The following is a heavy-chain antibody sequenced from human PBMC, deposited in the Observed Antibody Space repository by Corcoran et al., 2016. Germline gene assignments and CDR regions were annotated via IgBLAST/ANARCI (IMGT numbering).Heavy chain of an antibody. D-gene: IGHD2-15*01. Sequence: QVQLQESGPGLVKPSETLSLTCTVSGGSIYSYYWSWIRQPPGKGLEWSGKIYYSGSTNYNPSLKSRVTISVDTSKNQLSLKLNSVDAADTAVYYFARRVGAVAPLNWFDPWGQGTLVTVSS. CDR3: ARRVGAVAPLNWFDP. CDR2: IYYSGST. J-gene: IGHJ5*02. V-gene: IGHV4-59*08. CDR1: GGSIYSYY.